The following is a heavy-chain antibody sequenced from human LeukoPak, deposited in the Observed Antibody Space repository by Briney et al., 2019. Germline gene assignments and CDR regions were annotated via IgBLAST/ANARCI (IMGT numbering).Heavy chain of an antibody. J-gene: IGHJ4*02. D-gene: IGHD3-9*01. CDR3: ARGSRPVYNLLTGKRYFDH. V-gene: IGHV4-4*07. CDR1: GGSISSYY. Sequence: SETLSLTCTVSGGSISSYYWSWIRQPAGKGLEWIGRIYTSGSTNYNPSLKSRVTMSVDTSKNQFSVKLSSVTAAVTAVYYCARGSRPVYNLLTGKRYFDHWGQGTLLTVSS. CDR2: IYTSGST.